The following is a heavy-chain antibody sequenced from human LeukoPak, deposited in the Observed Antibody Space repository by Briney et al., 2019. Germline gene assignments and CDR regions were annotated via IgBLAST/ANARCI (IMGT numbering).Heavy chain of an antibody. J-gene: IGHJ4*02. D-gene: IGHD3-9*01. CDR3: ASTAGVLRYFDWFFDY. V-gene: IGHV3-21*01. CDR2: ISSSSSYI. Sequence: PSETLSLTCAVYGGSFSGYYWSWVRQAPGKGLEWVSSISSSSSYIYYADSVKGRFTISRDNAKNSLYLQMNSLRAEDTAVYYCASTAGVLRYFDWFFDYWGQGTLVTVSS. CDR1: GGSFSGYY.